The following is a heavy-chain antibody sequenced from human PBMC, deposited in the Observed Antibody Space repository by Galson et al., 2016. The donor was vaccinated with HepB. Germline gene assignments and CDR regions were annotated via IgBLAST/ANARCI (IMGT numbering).Heavy chain of an antibody. D-gene: IGHD2-21*01. V-gene: IGHV3-72*01. J-gene: IGHJ4*02. CDR1: GFILTDYY. Sequence: SLRLSCAASGFILTDYYMDWVRQAPGKGLEWVGRTRNRARSHTTDYAASVKGRFTISKNNSRSSVYLQMKVLKAEDTAVYYCTRTGIWDFDYWGRGILVTVSS. CDR2: TRNRARSHTT. CDR3: TRTGIWDFDY.